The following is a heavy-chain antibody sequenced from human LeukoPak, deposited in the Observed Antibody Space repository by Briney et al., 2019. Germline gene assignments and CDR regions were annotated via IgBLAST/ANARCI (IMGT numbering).Heavy chain of an antibody. V-gene: IGHV4-34*01. D-gene: IGHD3-16*01. CDR3: AREHTSYFDY. CDR1: GGSFSGYY. Sequence: SETLSLTCAVYGGSFSGYYWSWIRQPPGKGLEWIGEINHSGSTNYNPSLKSRVTISVDTSKNQFSLKLSSVTAADTAVYYCAREHTSYFDYWGQGTLVTVSS. CDR2: INHSGST. J-gene: IGHJ4*02.